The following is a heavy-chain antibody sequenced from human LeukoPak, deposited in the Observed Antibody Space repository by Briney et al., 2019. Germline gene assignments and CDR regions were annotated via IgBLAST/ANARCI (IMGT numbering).Heavy chain of an antibody. CDR1: GYTFTGYY. CDR3: ARIKTYYNSSVYYPPRGDFDY. CDR2: INPNSGGT. V-gene: IGHV1-2*02. D-gene: IGHD3-22*01. Sequence: ASVKVSCKASGYTFTGYYMHWVRQAPGQGLEWMGWINPNSGGTNYAQKFQGRVTMTRDTSISTAYMELSRLRSDDTAVYYCARIKTYYNSSVYYPPRGDFDYGGQGPLVTVSS. J-gene: IGHJ4*02.